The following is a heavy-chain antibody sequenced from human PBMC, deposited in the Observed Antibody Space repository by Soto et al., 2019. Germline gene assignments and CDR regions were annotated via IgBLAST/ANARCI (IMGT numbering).Heavy chain of an antibody. V-gene: IGHV2-5*02. J-gene: IGHJ3*02. CDR2: IYWDDDK. CDR3: AHRNIRNDDGRGAFDI. CDR1: GFSLSTSGVG. Sequence: QITLKESGPTLVKPTQTLTLTCTFSGFSLSTSGVGVGWIRQPPGKALEWLALIYWDDDKRYSPSLKSRLTITKDTSKTQVVLTMTNMDPVDTATYYCAHRNIRNDDGRGAFDIWGQGTMVTVSS. D-gene: IGHD1-1*01.